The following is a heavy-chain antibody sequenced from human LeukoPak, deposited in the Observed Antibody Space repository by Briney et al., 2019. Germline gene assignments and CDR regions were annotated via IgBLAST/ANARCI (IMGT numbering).Heavy chain of an antibody. CDR3: AIAYWGVVTT. J-gene: IGHJ4*02. CDR1: GGSFSGYY. V-gene: IGHV4-34*01. Sequence: PSETLSLTCAVYGGSFSGYYWSWIRQPPGKGLEWIGEINHSGSTNYNPSLKSRVTISVDTSKNQFSPKLSSVTAADTAVYYCAIAYWGVVTTWGQGTLVTVSS. D-gene: IGHD3-3*01. CDR2: INHSGST.